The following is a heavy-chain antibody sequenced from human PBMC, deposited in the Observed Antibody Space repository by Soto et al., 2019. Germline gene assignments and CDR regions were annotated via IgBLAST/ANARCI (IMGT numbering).Heavy chain of an antibody. D-gene: IGHD6-13*01. V-gene: IGHV1-46*01. CDR1: GYTFTNYY. CDR2: INPSGGST. CDR3: ARGLAAGDY. J-gene: IGHJ4*02. Sequence: GATVKVSCKASGYTFTNYYIHWVRQAPGQGLEWTAIINPSGGSTNYAQKFQGRVTLARDTFTNTVYMELSSLRSEDTAIYYCARGLAAGDYWGQGTLVTVSS.